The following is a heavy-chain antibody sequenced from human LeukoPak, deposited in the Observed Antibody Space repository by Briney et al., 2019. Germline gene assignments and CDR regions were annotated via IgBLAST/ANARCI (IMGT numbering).Heavy chain of an antibody. CDR2: INPSGGST. D-gene: IGHD6-13*01. CDR3: ARVAAAGTPRGCFQH. V-gene: IGHV1-46*01. J-gene: IGHJ1*01. CDR1: GYTFTSYY. Sequence: GASVKVSCKASGYTFTSYYMHWVRQAPGQGLEWMGIINPSGGSTSYAQKFQGRVTMTRDTSTSTVYMELSSLRSEDTAVYYCARVAAAGTPRGCFQHWGQGTLVTVSS.